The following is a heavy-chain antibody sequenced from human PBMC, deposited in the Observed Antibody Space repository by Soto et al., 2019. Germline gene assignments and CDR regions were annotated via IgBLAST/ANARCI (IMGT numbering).Heavy chain of an antibody. Sequence: GGSLRLSCAASGFTVSSNYMSWVRQAPGKGLEWVSVIYSGGSTYYADSVKGRFTISRDNSKNTLYLQMNSLRAEDTAVYYCARERTIFAGYYFDYWGQGTLVTVSS. V-gene: IGHV3-53*01. J-gene: IGHJ4*02. CDR1: GFTVSSNY. D-gene: IGHD3-3*01. CDR3: ARERTIFAGYYFDY. CDR2: IYSGGST.